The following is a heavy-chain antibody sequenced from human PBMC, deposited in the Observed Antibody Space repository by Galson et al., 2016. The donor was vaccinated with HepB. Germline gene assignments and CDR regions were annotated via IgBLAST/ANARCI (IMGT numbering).Heavy chain of an antibody. Sequence: ETLSLTCAVSGGSIRDRDWWSWVRQAPGKGLEWLSYISGDGSTMYYADSVKGRFTISRDNAKNSVFLQMNSLRDEDTAVYYCARDLLWFFYGMDVWGQGTTVTVSS. CDR1: GGSIRDRDW. J-gene: IGHJ6*02. D-gene: IGHD3-10*01. CDR3: ARDLLWFFYGMDV. CDR2: ISGDGSTM. V-gene: IGHV3-48*02.